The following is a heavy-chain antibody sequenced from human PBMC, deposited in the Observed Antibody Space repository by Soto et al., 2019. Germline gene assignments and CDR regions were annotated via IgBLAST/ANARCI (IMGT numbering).Heavy chain of an antibody. CDR1: GYTFTRYG. V-gene: IGHV1-18*01. Sequence: QVQLVQSGAEVKNPGASVKVSCKASGYTFTRYGIGWARQAPGQGLEWMGWINTYNGNTNYAQNVQRRVTLXTXTXXSTAYMALRSLRSNDTAIYYCAMVDVYVTPSPQDVWGQGTTVIVSS. J-gene: IGHJ6*02. CDR3: AMVDVYVTPSPQDV. CDR2: INTYNGNT. D-gene: IGHD3-16*01.